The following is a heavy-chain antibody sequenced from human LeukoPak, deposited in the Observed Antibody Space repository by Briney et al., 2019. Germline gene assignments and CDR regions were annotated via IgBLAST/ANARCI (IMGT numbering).Heavy chain of an antibody. CDR2: ISAYNGNT. CDR3: TFSFGELSSFDY. J-gene: IGHJ4*02. D-gene: IGHD3-10*01. CDR1: GYTFTSYG. Sequence: ASVKVSCKASGYTFTSYGISWVRQAPGQGLEWMGWISAYNGNTNYAQKLQGRVTMTTDTSTSTAYMELRSLRSDDTAVYYCTFSFGELSSFDYWGQGTLVTVSS. V-gene: IGHV1-18*01.